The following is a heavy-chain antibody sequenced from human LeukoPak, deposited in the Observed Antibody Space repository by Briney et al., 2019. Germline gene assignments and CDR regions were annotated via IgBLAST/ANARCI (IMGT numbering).Heavy chain of an antibody. D-gene: IGHD2-15*01. Sequence: LPGGSLRLSCAASGFTFSSYGMHWVRQAPGKGLEWVSAISGSGGSTYYADSVKGRFTISRDNSKNTLYLQMNSLRAEDTAVYYCAKLGGLYYYYYMDVWGKGTTVTISS. J-gene: IGHJ6*03. V-gene: IGHV3-23*01. CDR3: AKLGGLYYYYYMDV. CDR2: ISGSGGST. CDR1: GFTFSSYG.